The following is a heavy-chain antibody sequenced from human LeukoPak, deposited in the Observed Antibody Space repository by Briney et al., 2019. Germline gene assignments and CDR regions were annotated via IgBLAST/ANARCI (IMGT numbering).Heavy chain of an antibody. CDR1: GGSFSTYY. Sequence: PSETLSLTCAVYGGSFSTYYWSWIRQSPGKGLEWIAEINHRGDTNYNPSVKSRVTISVDTSKNQFSLKVRSLTAADTAVYYCARGPTISETGYFDFWGQGTLVTVSS. CDR3: ARGPTISETGYFDF. V-gene: IGHV4-34*01. J-gene: IGHJ4*03. CDR2: INHRGDT. D-gene: IGHD1-1*01.